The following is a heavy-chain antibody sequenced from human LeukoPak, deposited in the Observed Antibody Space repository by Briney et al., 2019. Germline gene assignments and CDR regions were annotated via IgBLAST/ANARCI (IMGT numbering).Heavy chain of an antibody. CDR3: AKDLDDSSGFYSYHH. D-gene: IGHD3-22*01. CDR2: ISGSGDGT. J-gene: IGHJ1*01. Sequence: PGGSLRLSCAASGFTFSSYAMSWARQAPGKGLEWVSTISGSGDGTYYADSVKGRFTISRDNSKNTVYLQMNSLRVDDTAVYYCAKDLDDSSGFYSYHHWGQGTLVTVSS. V-gene: IGHV3-23*01. CDR1: GFTFSSYA.